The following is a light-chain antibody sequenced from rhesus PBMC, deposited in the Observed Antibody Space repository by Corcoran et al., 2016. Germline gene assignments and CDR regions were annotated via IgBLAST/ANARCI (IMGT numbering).Light chain of an antibody. CDR3: QQFKDSPLT. Sequence: DIQMTQSPSSLSASVGDTVTITCRTSQDIRSYLNRFQQKPGKAPRHLLYGATALQTGVPSRFSGSGSGTDFTLTISSLQPEDPATYYCQQFKDSPLTFGGGTKVEIK. V-gene: IGKV1-28*02. CDR2: GAT. J-gene: IGKJ4*01. CDR1: QDIRSY.